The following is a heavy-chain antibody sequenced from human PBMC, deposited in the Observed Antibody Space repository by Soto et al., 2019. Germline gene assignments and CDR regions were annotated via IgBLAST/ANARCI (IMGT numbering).Heavy chain of an antibody. Sequence: SVKVSCRASGNTFTTYDINWVRQATVHGLEWMGWINPNSGNIGYSQKFQGRVTMTRDTAIRTAYMEVSRLRSDDTAVYYCARGRASGSYYLLDYWGQGTLVTVSS. V-gene: IGHV1-8*01. CDR1: GNTFTTYD. J-gene: IGHJ4*02. D-gene: IGHD3-10*01. CDR2: INPNSGNI. CDR3: ARGRASGSYYLLDY.